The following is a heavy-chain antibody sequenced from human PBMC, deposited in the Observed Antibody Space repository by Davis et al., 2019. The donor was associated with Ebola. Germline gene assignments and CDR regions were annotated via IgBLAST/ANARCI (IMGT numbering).Heavy chain of an antibody. J-gene: IGHJ6*02. Sequence: GESLKISCAASGFTFSSYGMHSLRQAPGKGLEWVAVLWYAGSNKYYADSVKGRFTISRDNSKNTLYLQMNSLRAEDTAVYYCARDMTTVTALLIYGMDVWGQGTTVTVSS. CDR2: LWYAGSNK. CDR3: ARDMTTVTALLIYGMDV. D-gene: IGHD4-17*01. V-gene: IGHV3-33*01. CDR1: GFTFSSYG.